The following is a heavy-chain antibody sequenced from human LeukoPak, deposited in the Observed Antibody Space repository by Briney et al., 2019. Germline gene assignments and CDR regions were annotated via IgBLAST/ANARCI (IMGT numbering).Heavy chain of an antibody. J-gene: IGHJ6*04. V-gene: IGHV1-8*03. CDR3: ARGLVVPAARAMDV. D-gene: IGHD2-2*01. Sequence: GSVKVSCKASGYTFTSYDINWVRQATGQGLEWMGWMNPNSGNTGYAQKFQGRVTITRNTSISTAYMELSSLRSEDTAVYYCARGLVVPAARAMDVWGKGTTVTVSS. CDR1: GYTFTSYD. CDR2: MNPNSGNT.